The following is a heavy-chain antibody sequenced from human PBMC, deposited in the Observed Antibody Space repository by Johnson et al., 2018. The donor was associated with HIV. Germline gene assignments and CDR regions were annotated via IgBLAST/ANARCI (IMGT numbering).Heavy chain of an antibody. CDR1: GFTFSNYG. V-gene: IGHV3-33*01. D-gene: IGHD3-10*01. Sequence: QVQLVESGGGVVQPGRSLRLSCAASGFTFSNYGMHWVRQAPGKGLEWVAVIWFDGNNKHYSDSVKGRFTISRDNSNNILYLQMNSLRVEDTAVYYCATELLRTEHDAFDIWGQGTMVTVSS. CDR2: IWFDGNNK. J-gene: IGHJ3*02. CDR3: ATELLRTEHDAFDI.